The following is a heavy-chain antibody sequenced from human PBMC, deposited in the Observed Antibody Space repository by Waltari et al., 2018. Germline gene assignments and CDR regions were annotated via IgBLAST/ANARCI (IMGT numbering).Heavy chain of an antibody. CDR3: AREDNPTSTVVTILDY. D-gene: IGHD3-3*01. CDR1: GGSLSSYY. Sequence: QVQLQESGPGLVKPSETLSLTCTVSGGSLSSYYWSWIRQPAGKGLEWIGRIYTSGSTNYNPSLKSRVTMSVDTSKNQFSLKLSSVTAADTAVYYCAREDNPTSTVVTILDYWGQGTLVTVSS. J-gene: IGHJ4*02. V-gene: IGHV4-4*07. CDR2: IYTSGST.